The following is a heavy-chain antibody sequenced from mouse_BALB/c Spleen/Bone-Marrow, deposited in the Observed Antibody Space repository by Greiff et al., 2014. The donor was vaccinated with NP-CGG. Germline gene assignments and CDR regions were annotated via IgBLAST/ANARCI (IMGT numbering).Heavy chain of an antibody. CDR1: GFTFTYYF. J-gene: IGHJ2*01. Sequence: EVKVVESGGGLVQPGGSLRLSCTTSGFTFTYYFMTWVRQPPGKALEWLGFIRNKPNGYTTEYNPSVKGRFTISRDNSQGILYLQMNTLRAEDSAIYYCARDYSGYFDFWGQGTTLTVSS. V-gene: IGHV7-3*02. CDR2: IRNKPNGYTT. D-gene: IGHD5-1*01. CDR3: ARDYSGYFDF.